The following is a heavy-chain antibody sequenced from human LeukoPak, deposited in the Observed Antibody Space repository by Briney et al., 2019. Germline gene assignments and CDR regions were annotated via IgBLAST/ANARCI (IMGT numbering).Heavy chain of an antibody. CDR2: IIPIFGTA. CDR3: ARGKLGCSYCFDY. Sequence: VASVKVSCKASGGTFSSYAISWVRQAPGQGLEWMGGIIPIFGTANYAQKFQGRVTITADESTSTAYMELSSLRSEDTAVYYCARGKLGCSYCFDYWGQGTLVTVSS. V-gene: IGHV1-69*13. CDR1: GGTFSSYA. J-gene: IGHJ4*02. D-gene: IGHD4/OR15-4a*01.